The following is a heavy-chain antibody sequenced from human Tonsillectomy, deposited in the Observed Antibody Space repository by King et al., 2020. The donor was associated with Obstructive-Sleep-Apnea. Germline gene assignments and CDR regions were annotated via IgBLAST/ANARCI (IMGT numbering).Heavy chain of an antibody. CDR2: IYTSGST. J-gene: IGHJ4*02. Sequence: VQLQESGPGLVKPSETLSLTCTVSGASISGYYWSWIRQPAGKGLEWIGRIYTSGSTHYNPSLKSRVTMSVDTSKNQFSLKLSSVTAGDTAVYYCARLMRGIIYSSGCFHYWGQGTLVTVSS. CDR3: ARLMRGIIYSSGCFHY. CDR1: GASISGYY. V-gene: IGHV4-4*07. D-gene: IGHD3-22*01.